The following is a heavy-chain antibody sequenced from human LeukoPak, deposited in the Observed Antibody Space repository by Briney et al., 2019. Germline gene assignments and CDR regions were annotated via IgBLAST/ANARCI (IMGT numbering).Heavy chain of an antibody. Sequence: PGGSLRLSCAASGFTFSSYWMSWVRQAPGKGLEWVANIKQDGSEKYYVDSVKGRFTISRDNAKNSLYLQMNSLRAEDTAVYYCAKDPFSCRSSGCHGIDYWGQGTLVTVSS. V-gene: IGHV3-7*01. D-gene: IGHD6-19*01. J-gene: IGHJ4*02. CDR1: GFTFSSYW. CDR3: AKDPFSCRSSGCHGIDY. CDR2: IKQDGSEK.